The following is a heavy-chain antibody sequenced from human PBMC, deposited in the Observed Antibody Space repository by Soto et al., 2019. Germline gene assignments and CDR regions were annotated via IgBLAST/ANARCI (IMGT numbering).Heavy chain of an antibody. CDR2: IYYSGST. D-gene: IGHD2-15*01. CDR1: GGSISSSNYY. Sequence: SETLSLTCTVSGGSISSSNYYWGWIRQPPGKGMEWIGTIYYSGSTYYNPSLKSRVTISVDTSKNQFSLNLISVTAADTAVYYCARLVVVASSSSLYPGFFDFWGQGTLVTISS. V-gene: IGHV4-39*01. J-gene: IGHJ4*02. CDR3: ARLVVVASSSSLYPGFFDF.